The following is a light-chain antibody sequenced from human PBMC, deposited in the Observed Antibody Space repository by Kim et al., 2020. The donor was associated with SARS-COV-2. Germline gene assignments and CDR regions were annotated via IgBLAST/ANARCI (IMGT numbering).Light chain of an antibody. CDR3: QVWDRSSDHVI. J-gene: IGLJ2*01. CDR1: NIETKS. CDR2: YDK. V-gene: IGLV3-21*04. Sequence: PGKTAMIICGGDNIETKSVQWYQQKPGQAPVLVIYYDKDRPSAIPERFSGSNSGNTAPLTITRVEAGDEADYFCQVWDRSSDHVIFGGGTQLTVL.